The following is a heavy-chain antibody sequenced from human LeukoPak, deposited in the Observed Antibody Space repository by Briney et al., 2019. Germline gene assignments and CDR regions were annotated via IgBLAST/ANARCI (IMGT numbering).Heavy chain of an antibody. Sequence: GGSLRLSCAASGFTVSTYYMTWVRQAPGKGLECVSVIYSGGSTYHADSVKGRFTVSRDNSKNTLYLQMNSLRAEDTAMYYCARGLGYCTSTTCLLPFDYWGQGTLVTVSS. CDR1: GFTVSTYY. CDR3: ARGLGYCTSTTCLLPFDY. CDR2: IYSGGST. V-gene: IGHV3-53*01. D-gene: IGHD2-2*01. J-gene: IGHJ4*02.